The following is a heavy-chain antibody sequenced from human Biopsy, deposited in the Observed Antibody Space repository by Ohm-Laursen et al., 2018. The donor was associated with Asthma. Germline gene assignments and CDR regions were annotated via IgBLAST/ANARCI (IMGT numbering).Heavy chain of an antibody. CDR2: VSSTGST. J-gene: IGHJ4*02. CDR1: GGSISSFY. D-gene: IGHD2-2*01. Sequence: GTLSLTCSVYGGSISSFYWSWIPQSPEKGLEWMGYVSSTGSTRYNPSLKSRVPISVDTSVNQVSLKLTSMTAADTAVYYCARATSAWSQSGPHYFDHWGQGALVTVSS. CDR3: ARATSAWSQSGPHYFDH. V-gene: IGHV4-59*01.